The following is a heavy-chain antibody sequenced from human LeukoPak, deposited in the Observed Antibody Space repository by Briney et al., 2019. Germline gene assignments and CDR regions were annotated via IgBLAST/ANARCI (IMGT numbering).Heavy chain of an antibody. Sequence: SETLSLTCAVYGGSFSGYYWSWIRQPPGKGLEWIGEINHSGSTNYNPSLKSRVTISVDTSKNQFSLKLSSVTAADTAVYYCATQATYGSGSYQLMDYWGQGTLVTVSS. CDR1: GGSFSGYY. CDR2: INHSGST. D-gene: IGHD3-10*01. CDR3: ATQATYGSGSYQLMDY. V-gene: IGHV4-34*01. J-gene: IGHJ4*02.